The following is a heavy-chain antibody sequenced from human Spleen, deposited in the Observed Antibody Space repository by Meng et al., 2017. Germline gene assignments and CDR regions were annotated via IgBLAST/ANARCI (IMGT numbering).Heavy chain of an antibody. Sequence: AVISYDGSNKYYADSVKGRFTIYRDNSQNTVYLQMNSLRADDTAVYYCARDDDTHGYYSRFDYWGQGTLVTVSS. D-gene: IGHD2/OR15-2a*01. J-gene: IGHJ4*02. CDR3: ARDDDTHGYYSRFDY. V-gene: IGHV3-33*05. CDR2: ISYDGSNK.